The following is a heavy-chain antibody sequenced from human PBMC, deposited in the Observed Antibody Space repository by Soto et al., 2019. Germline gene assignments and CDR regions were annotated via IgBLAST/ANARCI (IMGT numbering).Heavy chain of an antibody. CDR3: AKHLLAVAGYLHGRDV. J-gene: IGHJ6*02. CDR2: ISHDGSNK. V-gene: IGHV3-30*18. D-gene: IGHD6-19*01. CDR1: GFTFSSYG. Sequence: QVQLVESGGGVVQPGRSLRLSCAASGFTFSSYGMHWVRQAPGKGLEWVAVISHDGSNKYFADSVKGRFTISRDNSQNXLYLQMTSLRAEDTAVYYCAKHLLAVAGYLHGRDVWGQGTTVTVSS.